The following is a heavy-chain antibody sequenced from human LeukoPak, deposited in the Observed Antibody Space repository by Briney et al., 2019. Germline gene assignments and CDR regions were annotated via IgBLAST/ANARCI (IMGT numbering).Heavy chain of an antibody. J-gene: IGHJ5*01. CDR1: GYSFSTYW. Sequence: GESLKISCKGSGYSFSTYWIAWVRQMPGKGLEWMGIIYPRDSDTRYSPSFQGQVTISVDKSISTAYLQWSTLKASDTAVYYCARQWLADSWGQEPWSPSPQ. V-gene: IGHV5-51*01. CDR2: IYPRDSDT. D-gene: IGHD6-19*01. CDR3: ARQWLADS.